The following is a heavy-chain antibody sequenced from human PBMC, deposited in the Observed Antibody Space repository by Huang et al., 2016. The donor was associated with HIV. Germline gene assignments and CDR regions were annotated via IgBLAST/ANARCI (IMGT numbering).Heavy chain of an antibody. Sequence: QVHLQQWGAGLLKPSETLTLTCAVSGASFTGNSWTWIRQTPGQGLEWIGEINDNGANIYNPSRESRVTISIERSKKECSLRLSSMTAADTAVYYCARQWVLLDYLMGMDVWGQGTTVIVSS. J-gene: IGHJ6*02. D-gene: IGHD3-3*01. CDR1: GASFTGNS. CDR3: ARQWVLLDYLMGMDV. CDR2: INDNGAN. V-gene: IGHV4-34*01.